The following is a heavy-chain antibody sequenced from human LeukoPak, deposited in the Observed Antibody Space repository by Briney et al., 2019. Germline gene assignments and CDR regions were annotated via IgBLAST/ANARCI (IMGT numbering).Heavy chain of an antibody. J-gene: IGHJ4*02. V-gene: IGHV3-7*03. Sequence: GGSLRLSCAASGFTFRDHWMHWVRQASGKGLEWVANIKQDGSEKYYVDPVKGRFTISRDNTRNSLYLQMNSLRAEDTAVYYCTRGTPFGAYWGQGTLVTVSS. CDR1: GFTFRDHW. CDR2: IKQDGSEK. CDR3: TRGTPFGAY. D-gene: IGHD3-3*01.